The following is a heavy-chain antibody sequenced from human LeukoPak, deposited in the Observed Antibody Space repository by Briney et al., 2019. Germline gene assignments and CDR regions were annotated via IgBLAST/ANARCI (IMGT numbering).Heavy chain of an antibody. CDR1: EFTFRTYS. Sequence: GGSLRLSCAASEFTFRTYSMNWVRQAPGKGLEWVSYIDTTSSTIYYADSVKGRFTISRDNAKNSLYLQMNSLRPEDTAVYYCTRRAPSHDFDSWGQGTLVTVSS. V-gene: IGHV3-48*01. J-gene: IGHJ4*02. CDR3: TRRAPSHDFDS. CDR2: IDTTSSTI.